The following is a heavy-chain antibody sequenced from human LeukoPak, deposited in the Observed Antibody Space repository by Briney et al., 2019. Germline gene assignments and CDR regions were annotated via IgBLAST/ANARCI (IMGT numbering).Heavy chain of an antibody. V-gene: IGHV3-23*01. D-gene: IGHD3-3*01. CDR2: ITGSGDST. CDR1: GFTFTSYA. CDR3: AKDLHDFWSGYYFAY. Sequence: GGSLRLSCAASGFTFTSYAMTWVRQAPGKGLEWVSLITGSGDSTYSADSVKGRFTISRDNSKNTLYLQMSSLRPEDTAVYYCAKDLHDFWSGYYFAYWGQGTLVTVSS. J-gene: IGHJ4*02.